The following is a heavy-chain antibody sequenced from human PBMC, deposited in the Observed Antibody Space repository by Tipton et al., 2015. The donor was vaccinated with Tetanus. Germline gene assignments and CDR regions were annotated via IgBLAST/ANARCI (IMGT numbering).Heavy chain of an antibody. CDR2: IKRSSGEVT. CDR3: AKAYNYASDNYYSAFDT. D-gene: IGHD3-10*01. J-gene: IGHJ3*02. CDR1: GFTFSDYA. V-gene: IGHV3-23*01. Sequence: SLRLSCVASGFTFSDYAMTWVRQAPGKGLQWVSTIKRSSGEVTHYADSVKGRFIISRDNSEKTLYLQMSSLRDEDTAVYYCAKAYNYASDNYYSAFDTWGQGTMVTVSS.